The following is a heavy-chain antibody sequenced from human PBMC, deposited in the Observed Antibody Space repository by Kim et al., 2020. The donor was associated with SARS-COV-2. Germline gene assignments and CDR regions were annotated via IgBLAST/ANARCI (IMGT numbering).Heavy chain of an antibody. Sequence: GGSLRLSCAASGFTFSSYDMHWVRQATGKGLEWVSAIGTAGDTYYPGSVKGRFTISRENAKNSLYLQMNSLRAGDTAVYYCARANQETYYDYVWGSYASPYYGMDVWGQGTTVTVSS. CDR3: ARANQETYYDYVWGSYASPYYGMDV. J-gene: IGHJ6*02. CDR1: GFTFSSYD. V-gene: IGHV3-13*01. D-gene: IGHD3-16*01. CDR2: IGTAGDT.